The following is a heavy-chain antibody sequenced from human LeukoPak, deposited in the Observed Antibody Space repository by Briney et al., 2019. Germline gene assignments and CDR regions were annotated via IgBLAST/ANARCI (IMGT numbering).Heavy chain of an antibody. V-gene: IGHV3-30*18. Sequence: GGSLRLSCAASGFTFSSCGMHWVRQAPGKGLEWVAVISYDGSNTYYADSVKGRFTISRDNSKNTLYLQMNSLRAEDTAVYYSAKDRILYVNWYFDLWGRGTLSLPP. D-gene: IGHD2-8*01. J-gene: IGHJ2*01. CDR2: ISYDGSNT. CDR1: GFTFSSCG. CDR3: AKDRILYVNWYFDL.